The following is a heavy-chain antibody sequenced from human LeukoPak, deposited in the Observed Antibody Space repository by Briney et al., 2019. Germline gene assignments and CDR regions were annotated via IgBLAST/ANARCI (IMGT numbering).Heavy chain of an antibody. Sequence: GGSLRLSCAASGFTFSTYWIHWVRQAPGKGLVWVSRITSDGITTTYADSVKGRFTISRNNAKNTLYLQMNSLRAEDTAVYYCARDYSYGSNWFDPWGQGTLVTVSS. D-gene: IGHD5-18*01. CDR1: GFTFSTYW. V-gene: IGHV3-74*01. CDR2: ITSDGITT. CDR3: ARDYSYGSNWFDP. J-gene: IGHJ5*02.